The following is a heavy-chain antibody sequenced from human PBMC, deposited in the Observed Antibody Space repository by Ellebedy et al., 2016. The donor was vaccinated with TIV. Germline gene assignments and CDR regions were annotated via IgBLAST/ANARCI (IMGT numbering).Heavy chain of an antibody. J-gene: IGHJ6*02. CDR1: GYTFTSYD. Sequence: ASVKVSCKASGYTFTSYDINWVRQATGQGLEWMGWMNPNSGNTGYAQKLQGRVTMTTDTSTSTSYMELRSLRSDDTVVYYCARDQVVATINNYYYYYGMDVWGQGTTVTVSS. D-gene: IGHD5-12*01. CDR2: MNPNSGNT. CDR3: ARDQVVATINNYYYYYGMDV. V-gene: IGHV1-8*01.